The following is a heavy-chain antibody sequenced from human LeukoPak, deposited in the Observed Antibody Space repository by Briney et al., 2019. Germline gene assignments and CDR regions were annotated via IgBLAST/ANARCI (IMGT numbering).Heavy chain of an antibody. D-gene: IGHD1-26*01. J-gene: IGHJ4*02. CDR1: GGSISSYY. V-gene: IGHV4-4*07. CDR3: ARENSGSYREFDY. CDR2: IYTSGST. Sequence: PSETLSLTCTVSGGSISSYYWSWIRQPAGKGLEWIGRIYTSGSTNYNASLKSRVSMSVDTSKNQFSLKLSSVTAADTAVFYCARENSGSYREFDYWGQGTLVTFSS.